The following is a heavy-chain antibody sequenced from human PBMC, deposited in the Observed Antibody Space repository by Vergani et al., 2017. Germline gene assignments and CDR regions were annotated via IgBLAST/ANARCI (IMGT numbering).Heavy chain of an antibody. Sequence: QVQLQESGPGLVKPSETLSLTCTVSGGSISSYYWSWIRQPAGKGLEWIGRIYTSGSTNYNPSLKSRVTISADTSKNQFSLRLTSVTAADTAVYYCASGKYYSDSTSHFRGRYFDVWGRGTLVTVPS. CDR3: ASGKYYSDSTSHFRGRYFDV. CDR2: IYTSGST. J-gene: IGHJ2*01. V-gene: IGHV4-4*07. CDR1: GGSISSYY. D-gene: IGHD3-16*01.